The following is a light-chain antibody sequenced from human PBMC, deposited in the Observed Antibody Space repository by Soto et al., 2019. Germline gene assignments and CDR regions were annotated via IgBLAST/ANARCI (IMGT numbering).Light chain of an antibody. J-gene: IGKJ3*01. CDR1: QSVSSSY. CDR2: GAS. V-gene: IGKV3-20*01. Sequence: EIVLTQSPGTLSLSPGERATLSCRASQSVSSSYLAWYQQKPGQAPRLLIYGASSRATGIPGRFSGSGSGTDFTLTISRLEPEEFAVYYCQPYGRSPFTFGPGTKVDIK. CDR3: QPYGRSPFT.